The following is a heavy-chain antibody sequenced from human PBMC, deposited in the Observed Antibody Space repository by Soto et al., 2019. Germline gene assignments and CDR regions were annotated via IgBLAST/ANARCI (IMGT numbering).Heavy chain of an antibody. CDR3: TRVNGGNQPFAY. D-gene: IGHD2-15*01. CDR1: GFTFSSYW. Sequence: GGSLRLSCAVSGFTFSSYWMNWVRQAPGKGLVWVSRINGDGSSTTYADSVKGRFTISRDNAKNTLYLEMNSLRVEDTAVYYCTRVNGGNQPFAYWGQGTLVTVSS. V-gene: IGHV3-74*01. J-gene: IGHJ4*02. CDR2: INGDGSST.